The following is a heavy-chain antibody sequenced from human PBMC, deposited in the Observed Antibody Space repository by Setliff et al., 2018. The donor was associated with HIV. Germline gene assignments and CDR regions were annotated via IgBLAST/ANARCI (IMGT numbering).Heavy chain of an antibody. CDR2: IIPIFGAA. J-gene: IGHJ5*02. V-gene: IGHV1-69*13. CDR1: GGTFSSYA. Sequence: SVKVSCKASGGTFSSYAISWVRQAPGQGLEWMGGIIPIFGAANYAQKFQGRVTITADESTSTAYMELSSLRSEDTAVYYCARFSLGYCSGGSCYPDFDPWGQGTLVTVSS. CDR3: ARFSLGYCSGGSCYPDFDP. D-gene: IGHD2-15*01.